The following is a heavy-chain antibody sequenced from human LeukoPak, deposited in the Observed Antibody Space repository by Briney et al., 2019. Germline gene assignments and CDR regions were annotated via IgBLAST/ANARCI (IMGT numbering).Heavy chain of an antibody. CDR2: ISAYNGNT. V-gene: IGHV1-18*01. D-gene: IGHD3-22*01. J-gene: IGHJ4*02. Sequence: ASVRVSCTASGYTFINYTITWVRQAPGQGLEWMGWISAYNGNTNYAQKLQGRVTMTTDTSTSTAYMELRSLRSDDTAVYYCARGRVVDYYDSSGYSDWGQGTLVTVSS. CDR3: ARGRVVDYYDSSGYSD. CDR1: GYTFINYT.